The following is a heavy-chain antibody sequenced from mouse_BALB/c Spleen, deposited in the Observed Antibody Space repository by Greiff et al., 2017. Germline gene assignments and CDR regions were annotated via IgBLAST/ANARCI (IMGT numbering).Heavy chain of an antibody. V-gene: IGHV1-12*01. J-gene: IGHJ3*01. CDR3: ARSLYGNSPWFAY. CDR1: GYTFTSYN. CDR2: IYPGNGDT. Sequence: LQQSGAELVKPGASVKMSCKASGYTFTSYNMHWVKQTPGQGLEWIGAIYPGNGDTSYNQKFKGKATLTADKSSSTAYMQLSSLTSEDSAVYYCARSLYGNSPWFAYWGQGTLVTVSA. D-gene: IGHD2-10*02.